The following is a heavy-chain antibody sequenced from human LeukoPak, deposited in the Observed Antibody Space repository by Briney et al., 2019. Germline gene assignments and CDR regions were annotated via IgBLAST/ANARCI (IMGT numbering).Heavy chain of an antibody. V-gene: IGHV1-2*06. J-gene: IGHJ4*02. CDR1: GYTFTGYY. CDR3: ARIGLWFGELWPFDY. D-gene: IGHD3-10*01. Sequence: ASVKVSCKASGYTFTGYYMHWVRQAPGQGLEWMGRINPNSGGTNYAQKFQGRVTMTRDTSISTACMELSRLRSDDTAVYYCARIGLWFGELWPFDYWGQGTLVTVSS. CDR2: INPNSGGT.